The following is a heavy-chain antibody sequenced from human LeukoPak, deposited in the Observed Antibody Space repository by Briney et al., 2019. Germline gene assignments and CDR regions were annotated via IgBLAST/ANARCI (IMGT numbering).Heavy chain of an antibody. V-gene: IGHV3-21*01. CDR3: ARELGSITGTNNWFDP. J-gene: IGHJ5*02. CDR2: ISSNSSYI. D-gene: IGHD1-20*01. CDR1: GFTFSSYS. Sequence: GGSLRLSCAASGFTFSSYSMNWVRQAPGKGLEWVSSISSNSSYIYYADSVKGRFTISRDNAKNSLYLQMNSLRAEDTAVYYCARELGSITGTNNWFDPWGQGTLVTVSS.